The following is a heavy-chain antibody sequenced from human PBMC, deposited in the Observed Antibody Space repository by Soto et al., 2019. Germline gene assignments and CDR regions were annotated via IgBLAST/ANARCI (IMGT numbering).Heavy chain of an antibody. CDR2: ISYDGSNK. CDR1: GFTFSSYG. V-gene: IGHV3-30*18. D-gene: IGHD3-10*01. J-gene: IGHJ6*02. Sequence: QVQLVESGGGVVQPGRSLRLSCAASGFTFSSYGMHWVRQAPGKGLEWVAVISYDGSNKCYADSVKGRFTISRDNSKNTLYLHMNSLRAEDTAVYYCAKDGGFGEHDIGYYYYYYGMDVWGQGTTVTVSS. CDR3: AKDGGFGEHDIGYYYYYYGMDV.